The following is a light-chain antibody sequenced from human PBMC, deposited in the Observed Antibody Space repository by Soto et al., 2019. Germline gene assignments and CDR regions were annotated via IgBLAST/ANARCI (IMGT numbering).Light chain of an antibody. CDR2: AAS. J-gene: IGKJ4*01. CDR3: LQDYNYPPS. V-gene: IGKV1-6*02. CDR1: DDIRDD. Sequence: AIQMTQSPSSLSASVGDRVSISCRARDDIRDDLGWYQQKPGKAPTLLIYAASILQSGVPSRFSGSGSGTDFTLTISSLQPEDFATYFCLQDYNYPPSFGGGTKVEI.